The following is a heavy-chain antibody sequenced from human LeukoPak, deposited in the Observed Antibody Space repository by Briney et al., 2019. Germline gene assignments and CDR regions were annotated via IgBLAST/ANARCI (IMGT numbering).Heavy chain of an antibody. Sequence: GGSLRLSCAASGFTFSSYWMSWVRQAPGKGLEWVANIKQDGSEKYYVDSVKGRFTISRDNAKNSLYLQTNSLRAEDTAVYYCARDPSSMDGDPGEYDYWGQGTLVTVSS. J-gene: IGHJ4*02. CDR2: IKQDGSEK. D-gene: IGHD3-10*01. CDR1: GFTFSSYW. V-gene: IGHV3-7*04. CDR3: ARDPSSMDGDPGEYDY.